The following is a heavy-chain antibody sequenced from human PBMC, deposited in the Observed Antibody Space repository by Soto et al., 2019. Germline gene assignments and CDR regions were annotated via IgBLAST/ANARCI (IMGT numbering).Heavy chain of an antibody. V-gene: IGHV3-15*01. Sequence: GGSLRLSCAASGFTFSNAWMSWVRQAPGKGLEWVGRIKSKTDGGTTDYAAPVKGRFTISRDDSKNTLYLQMNSLKTEDTAVYYCTTETGDFDAFDIWGQVTMVTVSS. CDR3: TTETGDFDAFDI. J-gene: IGHJ3*02. CDR1: GFTFSNAW. CDR2: IKSKTDGGTT. D-gene: IGHD7-27*01.